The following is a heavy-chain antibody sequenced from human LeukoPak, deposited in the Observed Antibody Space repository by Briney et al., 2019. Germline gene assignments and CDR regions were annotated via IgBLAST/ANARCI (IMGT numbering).Heavy chain of an antibody. V-gene: IGHV3-30-3*01. CDR3: ARVPAAALPEYFQH. D-gene: IGHD6-13*01. CDR2: ISYGGSNK. J-gene: IGHJ1*01. Sequence: SCKASGYTFTSYAMHWVRQAPGKGLEWVAVISYGGSNKYYADSVKGRFTISRDNSKNTLYLQMNSLRAEDTAVYYCARVPAAALPEYFQHWGQGTLVTVSS. CDR1: GYTFTSYA.